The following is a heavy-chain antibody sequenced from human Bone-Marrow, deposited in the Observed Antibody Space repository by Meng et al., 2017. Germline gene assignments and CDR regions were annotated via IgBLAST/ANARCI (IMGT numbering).Heavy chain of an antibody. V-gene: IGHV3-30*04. CDR2: ISYDGSNK. CDR3: AKRSAAARVWGVTDAFDI. J-gene: IGHJ3*02. CDR1: GFTFSSYA. Sequence: GESLKISCAASGFTFSSYAMHWVRQAPGKGLEWVAVISYDGSNKYYADSVKGRFTISRDNSKNTLYLQMNSLRAEDTAVYYCAKRSAAARVWGVTDAFDIWGQGTMVTVSS. D-gene: IGHD3-10*01.